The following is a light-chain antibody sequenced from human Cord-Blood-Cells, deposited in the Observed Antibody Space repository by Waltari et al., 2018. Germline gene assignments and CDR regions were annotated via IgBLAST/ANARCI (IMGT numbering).Light chain of an antibody. CDR3: QQSYSTLPYT. CDR1: PSISSY. J-gene: IGKJ2*01. V-gene: IGKV1-39*01. Sequence: DIQMTPSPSSLSASVGDRVTITCRASPSISSYLNWYQQKPGQAPTLLIYAASSLQSGVPSRFSGSGSGTDFTLTISSLQPEDFATYYCQQSYSTLPYTFGQGTKLEIK. CDR2: AAS.